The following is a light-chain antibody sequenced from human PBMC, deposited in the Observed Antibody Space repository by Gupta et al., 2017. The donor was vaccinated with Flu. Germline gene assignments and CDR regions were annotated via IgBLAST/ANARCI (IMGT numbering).Light chain of an antibody. CDR1: SSDIGGYDY. V-gene: IGLV2-8*01. CDR2: GVF. J-gene: IGLJ1*01. CDR3: ASYAGSRTLV. Sequence: QSALTQPPSASGSPGQSVTISCTGTSSDIGGYDYVSWYQHHPGKAPRLIFYGVFGRPSGVPDRFSGSKSGNTASLIVSRLQAEDDAYYYCASYAGSRTLVFGTGTKVTVL.